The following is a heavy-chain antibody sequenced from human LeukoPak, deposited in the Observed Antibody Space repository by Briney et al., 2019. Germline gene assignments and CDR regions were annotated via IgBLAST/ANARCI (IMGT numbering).Heavy chain of an antibody. V-gene: IGHV4-59*01. D-gene: IGHD5-12*01. CDR2: VYNTGST. Sequence: SETLSLTCTVSGGSINSYYWSWIRQPPGKGLEWIGNVYNTGSTNYNPSLESRVTISVDTSKNQFSLRLSSVTAADTAVYYCARAVGDYGYGRYFDYWGQGTLVTVSS. CDR1: GGSINSYY. CDR3: ARAVGDYGYGRYFDY. J-gene: IGHJ4*02.